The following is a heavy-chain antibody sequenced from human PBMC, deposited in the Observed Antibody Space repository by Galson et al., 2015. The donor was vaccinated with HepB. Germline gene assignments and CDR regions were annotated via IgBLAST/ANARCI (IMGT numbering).Heavy chain of an antibody. CDR1: GFTFSHYN. CDR2: ISPSSSSI. D-gene: IGHD3-22*01. J-gene: IGHJ4*02. V-gene: IGHV3-21*01. CDR3: TRDDDSTGFYKYFFDY. Sequence: SLRLSCAASGFTFSHYNMNWVRQAPGQGLEWVSSISPSSSSIYYADSLKGRFTISRDNAKNSLYLQMNSLRAEDTAVYYCTRDDDSTGFYKYFFDYWGQGALVTVSS.